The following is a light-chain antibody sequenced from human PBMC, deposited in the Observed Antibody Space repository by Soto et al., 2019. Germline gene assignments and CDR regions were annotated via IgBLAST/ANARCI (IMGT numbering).Light chain of an antibody. CDR3: AAWDDSLSGYV. Sequence: QSELTQPPSSSVTPGQRVTISCSGSSSNIGSNYVYWYQQLPGTAPKLLIYRNNQRPSGVPDRFSGSKSGTSSSLAISGLRSEDEADYYCAAWDDSLSGYVFGTGTKVTVL. J-gene: IGLJ1*01. CDR2: RNN. CDR1: SSNIGSNY. V-gene: IGLV1-47*01.